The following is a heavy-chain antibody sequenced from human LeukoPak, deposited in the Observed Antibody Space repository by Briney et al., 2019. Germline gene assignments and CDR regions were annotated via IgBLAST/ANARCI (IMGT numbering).Heavy chain of an antibody. J-gene: IGHJ4*02. CDR2: ISGSGGST. CDR3: AKVGAVAGSYYFDY. D-gene: IGHD6-19*01. Sequence: GXGLEWXSXISGSGGSTYYADSVKGRFTISRDNSKNTLYLQMNSLRAEDTAVYYCAKVGAVAGSYYFDYWGQGTLVTVSS. V-gene: IGHV3-23*01.